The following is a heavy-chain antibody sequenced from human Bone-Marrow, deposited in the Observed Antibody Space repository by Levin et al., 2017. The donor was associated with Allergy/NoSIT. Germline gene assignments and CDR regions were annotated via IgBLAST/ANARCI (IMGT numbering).Heavy chain of an antibody. Sequence: PSETLSLTCSVSGASITSADHHWGWIRQPPGTGLEWIGIFSHSGSTFYSPSLKSRVTISLDASRNNFSLRLMSVTASDTAVYYCATRRGARETGSSLPIDSWGQGTLITVSS. CDR3: ATRRGARETGSSLPIDS. D-gene: IGHD1-26*01. CDR1: GASITSADHH. J-gene: IGHJ4*02. CDR2: FSHSGST. V-gene: IGHV4-39*02.